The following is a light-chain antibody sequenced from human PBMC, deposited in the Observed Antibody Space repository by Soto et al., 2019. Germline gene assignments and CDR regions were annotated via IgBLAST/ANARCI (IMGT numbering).Light chain of an antibody. CDR3: QKYGSSSRIT. CDR1: QSVSSD. V-gene: IGKV3-20*01. J-gene: IGKJ5*01. CDR2: GAS. Sequence: EFVLTQSPATLSVSPGERATLPCRASQSVSSDLAWFQQKPGQAPRLLIYGASGRATGIPDRFSGSGSGTDFTLTISRLEPEDFAVYYCQKYGSSSRITFGQGTRLGIK.